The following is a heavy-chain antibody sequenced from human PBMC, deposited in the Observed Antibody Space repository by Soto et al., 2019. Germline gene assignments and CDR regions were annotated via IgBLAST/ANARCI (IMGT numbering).Heavy chain of an antibody. CDR2: TYHSVST. Sequence: LSLTCTVSGGSISSGGYSWSWIRQPPGKGLEWIGYTYHSVSTYYNPSLKSRVTISVDRSKNQFSLKLSSVTAADTAVYYCARLAEQVTTWQLVFDYWGQGTLVTVSS. D-gene: IGHD6-13*01. CDR1: GGSISSGGYS. J-gene: IGHJ4*02. CDR3: ARLAEQVTTWQLVFDY. V-gene: IGHV4-30-2*01.